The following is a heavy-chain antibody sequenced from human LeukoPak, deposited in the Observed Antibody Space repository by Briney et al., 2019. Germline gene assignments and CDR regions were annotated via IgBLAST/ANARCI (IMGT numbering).Heavy chain of an antibody. J-gene: IGHJ2*01. D-gene: IGHD4-23*01. Sequence: SVKVSCKASGYTFTGYYMHWVRQAPGQGLEWMGGIIPIFGTANYAQKFQGRVTITADESTSTAYMELSSLRSEDTAVYYCARDTAGGNSSSWYFDLWGRGTLVTVSS. CDR1: GYTFTGYY. V-gene: IGHV1-69*13. CDR3: ARDTAGGNSSSWYFDL. CDR2: IIPIFGTA.